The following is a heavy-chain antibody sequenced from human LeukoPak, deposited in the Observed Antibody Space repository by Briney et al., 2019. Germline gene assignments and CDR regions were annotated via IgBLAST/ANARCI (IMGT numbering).Heavy chain of an antibody. D-gene: IGHD2-2*01. CDR2: ISGSGGST. CDR1: GFTFSSYA. J-gene: IGHJ4*02. CDR3: AKDRGYCSNTSCYALHYFDY. Sequence: GGSLRLSCAASGFTFSSYAMSWVRQAPGKGLEWVSAISGSGGSTYYADSVKGRFTISRDNSKNTLYLQMNSLRAEDTAVYYCAKDRGYCSNTSCYALHYFDYWDQGTLVTVSS. V-gene: IGHV3-23*01.